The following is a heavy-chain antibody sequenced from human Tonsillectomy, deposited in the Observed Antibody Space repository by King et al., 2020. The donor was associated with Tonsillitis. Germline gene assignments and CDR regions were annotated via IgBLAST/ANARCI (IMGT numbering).Heavy chain of an antibody. CDR3: AREGIDAFYI. CDR2: IGYDGRDK. J-gene: IGHJ3*02. CDR1: GFTFSRYG. Sequence: VQLVESGGGVVQPGGSLRLSCAASGFTFSRYGMHWVRQAPGKGLEWVAFIGYDGRDKYYADSVKGRFTISRDNSKNTLYLQMNSLRAEDTDVYYCAREGIDAFYIWGQGAMVTVSS. V-gene: IGHV3-30*02. D-gene: IGHD3-10*01.